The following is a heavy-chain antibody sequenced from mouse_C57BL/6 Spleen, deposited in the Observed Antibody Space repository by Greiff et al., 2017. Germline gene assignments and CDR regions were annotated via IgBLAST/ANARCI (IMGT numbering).Heavy chain of an antibody. J-gene: IGHJ2*01. CDR3: AIEGAIYYDNVDY. CDR1: GYTFTSYW. CDR2: IHPSDSAT. D-gene: IGHD2-4*01. Sequence: VQLQQPGAELVKPVASVTVSCKASGYTFTSYWMPWVTPRPGQGLACIVRIHPSDSATNYNQKFTGKATLTVDKSSSTAYMQLSSLTSEDSAVYYCAIEGAIYYDNVDYWGQGTTLTVSS. V-gene: IGHV1-74*01.